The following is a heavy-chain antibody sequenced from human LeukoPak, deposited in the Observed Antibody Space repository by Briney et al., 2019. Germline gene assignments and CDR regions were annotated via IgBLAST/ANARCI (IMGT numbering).Heavy chain of an antibody. D-gene: IGHD5-12*01. CDR1: GFTFSSYA. CDR3: AKDAPNVDIVASYFDY. Sequence: PGGSLRLSCAASGFTFSSYAMSWVRQAPGKGLESVSAISGSGGSTYYADSVKGRFTISRDNSKNTLYLQMNSLRAEDTAVYYCAKDAPNVDIVASYFDYWGQGTLVTVSS. J-gene: IGHJ4*02. CDR2: ISGSGGST. V-gene: IGHV3-23*01.